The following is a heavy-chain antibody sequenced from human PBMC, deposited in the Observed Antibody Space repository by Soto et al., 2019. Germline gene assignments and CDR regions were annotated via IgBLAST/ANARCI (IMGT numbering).Heavy chain of an antibody. D-gene: IGHD3-3*01. Sequence: QITLKESGPTLVKPTQTLTLTCSFSGFSLNSSGVGVGWIRQPPGKALEWLALIYWDDHKRYSPSLKSRLTVAKDTSTNQVALTMINMDPVDSATYYGERSWSAYDVIDFDSWGQGTLVTVSS. CDR2: IYWDDHK. CDR3: ERSWSAYDVIDFDS. J-gene: IGHJ4*02. CDR1: GFSLNSSGVG. V-gene: IGHV2-5*02.